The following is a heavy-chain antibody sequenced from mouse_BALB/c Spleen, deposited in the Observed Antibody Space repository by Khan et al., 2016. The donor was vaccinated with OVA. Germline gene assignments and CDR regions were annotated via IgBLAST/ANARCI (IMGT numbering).Heavy chain of an antibody. V-gene: IGHV5-17*02. Sequence: EVELVESGGGLVQPGASRKLSCAASGFTFTNYGMHWVRQAPEKGLEWVAYISRDSNTIYYVDSVKGRFTISRDNPTNTLFLQMTSLMSEDTAVDYCATSYVYGDWFDYWGPGTTLTVS. J-gene: IGHJ2*01. D-gene: IGHD1-1*01. CDR2: ISRDSNTI. CDR3: ATSYVYGDWFDY. CDR1: GFTFTNYG.